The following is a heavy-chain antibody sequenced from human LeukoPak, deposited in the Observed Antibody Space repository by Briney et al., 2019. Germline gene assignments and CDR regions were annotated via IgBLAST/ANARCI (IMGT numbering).Heavy chain of an antibody. CDR1: GGTFSSYA. V-gene: IGHV1-69*13. Sequence: SVKVSCKAFGGTFSSYAISWVRQAPGQGLEWMGGIIPIFGTANYAQKFQGRVTITADESMSTAYMELSSLRSEDTAVYYCARDRRRCSSTSCYVPDYWGQGTLVTVSS. CDR2: IIPIFGTA. CDR3: ARDRRRCSSTSCYVPDY. D-gene: IGHD2-2*01. J-gene: IGHJ4*02.